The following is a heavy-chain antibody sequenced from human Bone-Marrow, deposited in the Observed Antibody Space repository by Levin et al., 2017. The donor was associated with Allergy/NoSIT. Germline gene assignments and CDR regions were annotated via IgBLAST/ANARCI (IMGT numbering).Heavy chain of an antibody. CDR2: IHLSGNT. D-gene: IGHD5-12*01. V-gene: IGHV4-30-2*01. CDR1: GGSVSSNGYS. J-gene: IGHJ4*02. CDR3: ARMNGYDFFLDH. Sequence: SQTLSLTCAVSGGSVSSNGYSWSWIRQPPGKGLEWIGYIHLSGNTYNDPSLKGRVTISVDRSKNQISLKLRSATAADTATYFCARMNGYDFFLDHWGQGILVTVSS.